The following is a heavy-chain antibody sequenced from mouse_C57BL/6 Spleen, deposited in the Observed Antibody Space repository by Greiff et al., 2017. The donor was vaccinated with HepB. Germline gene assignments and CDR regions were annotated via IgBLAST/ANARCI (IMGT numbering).Heavy chain of an antibody. Sequence: EVQLQQSGPELVKPGASVKISCKASGYTFTDYYMNWVKQSHGKSLEWIGDINPNNGGTSYNQKFKGKATLTVDKSSSTAYMELRSLTSEDSAVYYCAREGDLIYDGYPHAMDYWGQGTSVTVSS. V-gene: IGHV1-26*01. CDR1: GYTFTDYY. D-gene: IGHD2-3*01. CDR3: AREGDLIYDGYPHAMDY. J-gene: IGHJ4*01. CDR2: INPNNGGT.